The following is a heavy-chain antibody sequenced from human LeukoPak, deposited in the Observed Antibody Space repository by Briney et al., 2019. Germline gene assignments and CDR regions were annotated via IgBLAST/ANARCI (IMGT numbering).Heavy chain of an antibody. CDR3: ARGGYSYGSLDY. CDR2: IIPIFGTA. CDR1: GGTFSSYA. V-gene: IGHV1-69*05. J-gene: IGHJ4*02. Sequence: ASVKVSCKASGGTFSSYAISWVRQAPGQGLEWMGGIIPIFGTANYAQKFQGRVTITTDESTSTAYMELSSLRSEDTAVYYCARGGYSYGSLDYWGQGTLVTVSS. D-gene: IGHD5-18*01.